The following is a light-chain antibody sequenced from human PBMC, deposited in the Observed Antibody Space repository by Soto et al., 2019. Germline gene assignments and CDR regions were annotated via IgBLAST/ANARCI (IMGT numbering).Light chain of an antibody. Sequence: EIVLTQSPGTLSLSPWERATLSCRASQSVSKNYLAWYQQKPGQAPRVLIYSASNRATGIPDRFSGSGSGTDFTLTISRLEPEDFAVYYCHQYGSSPTFGQGTKVEIK. CDR1: QSVSKNY. CDR2: SAS. CDR3: HQYGSSPT. J-gene: IGKJ1*01. V-gene: IGKV3-20*01.